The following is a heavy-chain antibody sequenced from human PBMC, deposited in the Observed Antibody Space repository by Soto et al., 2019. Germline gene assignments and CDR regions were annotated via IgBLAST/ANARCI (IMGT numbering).Heavy chain of an antibody. J-gene: IGHJ4*02. Sequence: GESLKISCKGSGYSFISYWISWVRQMPGKGLEWMGRIDPSDSYTNYSPSFQGHVTTSADKSISTAYLQWSSLKASDTAMYYCATHYDSGPFDYWGQGTLVTVSS. CDR3: ATHYDSGPFDY. V-gene: IGHV5-10-1*01. CDR1: GYSFISYW. D-gene: IGHD3-22*01. CDR2: IDPSDSYT.